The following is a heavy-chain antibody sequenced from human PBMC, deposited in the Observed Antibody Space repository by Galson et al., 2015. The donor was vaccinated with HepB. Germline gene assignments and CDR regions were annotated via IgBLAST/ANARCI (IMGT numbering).Heavy chain of an antibody. V-gene: IGHV1-18*04. Sequence: SVKVSCKASGYIFTTNGISWVRQAPGQGLEWLGWISINSGNTNYVERLQGRVTMTRDTSTSTAYMELRRLTSDDTAVYYCARDRSHSLDYWGQRTLVTVSS. CDR1: GYIFTTNG. J-gene: IGHJ4*02. D-gene: IGHD6-6*01. CDR2: ISINSGNT. CDR3: ARDRSHSLDY.